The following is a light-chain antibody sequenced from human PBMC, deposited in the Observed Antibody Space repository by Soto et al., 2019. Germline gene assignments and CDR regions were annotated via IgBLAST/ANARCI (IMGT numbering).Light chain of an antibody. CDR2: GAS. J-gene: IGKJ2*01. V-gene: IGKV3-15*01. Sequence: EIVMTQSPATLSVSPGERATLSCRASQSVSSNLARYQQKPGQAPRLLIYGASTRAIGIPARFSGSGSGTEFTLTISSLQSEDFAVYYCQQYNNWPPATFGQGTKLEIK. CDR3: QQYNNWPPAT. CDR1: QSVSSN.